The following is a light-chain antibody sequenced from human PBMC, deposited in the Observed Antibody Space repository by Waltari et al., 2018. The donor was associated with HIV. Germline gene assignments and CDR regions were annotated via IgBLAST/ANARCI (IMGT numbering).Light chain of an antibody. CDR1: NLGWRS. CDR3: QVWDSNSDRPV. V-gene: IGLV3-21*01. J-gene: IGLJ3*02. CDR2: HES. Sequence: SYVLTQAPSVSVAPGKTATITCGGNNLGWRSVLWYQQKPGLAPVLVIYHESDRPSGIPERFSGSTTGNTASLTITRVEAGDEAAYYCQVWDSNSDRPVFGGGTELTVL.